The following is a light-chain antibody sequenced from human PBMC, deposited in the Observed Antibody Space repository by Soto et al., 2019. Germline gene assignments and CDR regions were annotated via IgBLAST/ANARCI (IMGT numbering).Light chain of an antibody. V-gene: IGLV2-8*01. J-gene: IGLJ2*01. CDR3: SSYAATNNVI. Sequence: QSVLTQPPSASGSPGQSVTISCAGSISDVGGYNHVSWYQQHPGKAPKLLIYEVTKRPSGVPARFSGSKSGNTASLTVSGLQGDDEADYYCSSYAATNNVIFGGGTKLTVL. CDR1: ISDVGGYNH. CDR2: EVT.